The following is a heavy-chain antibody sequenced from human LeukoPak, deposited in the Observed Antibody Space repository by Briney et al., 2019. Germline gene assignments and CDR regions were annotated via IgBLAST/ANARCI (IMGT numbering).Heavy chain of an antibody. D-gene: IGHD2-2*01. CDR1: GGSFSGYY. V-gene: IGHV4-34*01. CDR3: ARGRAVVPDAMTTLYYFDY. Sequence: AETLSLTCAVYGGSFSGYYWSGMPQPPGKGLEWIGEIDHSGSTNYNPSLKSRVTISVDTSKNQFSLTLSSVTAADTAEYYCARGRAVVPDAMTTLYYFDYWGQGTLVTVSS. J-gene: IGHJ4*02. CDR2: IDHSGST.